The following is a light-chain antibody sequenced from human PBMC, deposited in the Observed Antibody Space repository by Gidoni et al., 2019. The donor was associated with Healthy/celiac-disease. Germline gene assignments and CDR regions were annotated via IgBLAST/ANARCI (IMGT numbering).Light chain of an antibody. CDR3: QQRSNWPRT. CDR1: QSVSSY. J-gene: IGKJ1*01. V-gene: IGKV3-11*01. Sequence: ELVLTQSPATLSLSPGERATLSCRASQSVSSYLAWYQQKPGQAPRLLIYDASNRATGIPARCSGSGSGTDFTLTISSLEPKDFAVYYCQQRSNWPRTFXXXTKVEIK. CDR2: DAS.